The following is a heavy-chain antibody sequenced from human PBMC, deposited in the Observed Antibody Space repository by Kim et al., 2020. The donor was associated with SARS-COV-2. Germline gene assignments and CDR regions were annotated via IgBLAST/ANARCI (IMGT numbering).Heavy chain of an antibody. Sequence: GGSLRLSCAASGFTVSSNYMSWVRQAPGKGLEWVSVIYSGGSTYYADSVKGRFTISRDNSKNTLYLQMNSLRAEDTAVYYCARDFGMTAAADYYYYGMDVWGQGTTVTVSS. CDR1: GFTVSSNY. D-gene: IGHD6-13*01. J-gene: IGHJ6*02. CDR2: IYSGGST. CDR3: ARDFGMTAAADYYYYGMDV. V-gene: IGHV3-66*01.